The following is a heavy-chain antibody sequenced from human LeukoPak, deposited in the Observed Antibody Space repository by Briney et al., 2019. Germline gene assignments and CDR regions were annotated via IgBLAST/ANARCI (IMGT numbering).Heavy chain of an antibody. CDR1: GFTFSSHS. CDR3: ARVDVVVVAATNYYYMDV. CDR2: ISSSSSYI. J-gene: IGHJ6*03. Sequence: GGSLRLSCAASGFTFSSHSMNWVRQAPGKELEWVSSISSSSSYIYYADPVKGRFTISRDNAKNSLYLQMNSLRAEDTAVYYCARVDVVVVAATNYYYMDVWGKGTTVTVSS. V-gene: IGHV3-21*01. D-gene: IGHD2-15*01.